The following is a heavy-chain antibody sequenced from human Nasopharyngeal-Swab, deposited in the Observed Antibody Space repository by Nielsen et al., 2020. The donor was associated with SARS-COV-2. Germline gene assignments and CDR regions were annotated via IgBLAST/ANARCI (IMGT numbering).Heavy chain of an antibody. D-gene: IGHD4-17*01. CDR1: GGSLSGYY. Sequence: SETLSLTCAVYGGSLSGYYWSWIRQSPGKGLEWVGEINHSGSTNYNPSLKSRVTISVDTSKNQFSLKLSSVTAADTAVYYCARLPYGDYLYYYYYGMDVWGQGTTVTVSS. CDR3: ARLPYGDYLYYYYYGMDV. CDR2: INHSGST. J-gene: IGHJ6*02. V-gene: IGHV4-34*01.